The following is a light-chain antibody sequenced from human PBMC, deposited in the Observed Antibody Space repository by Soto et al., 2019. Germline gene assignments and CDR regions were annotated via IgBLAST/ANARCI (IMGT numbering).Light chain of an antibody. CDR3: QQYNSYSKT. Sequence: DIQMTQSPSTLSASVGDRVTITCRASQSISSWLAWYQQKPGKAPKFLIYDASSLESGVPSRFSGSGSGTEFTLTISSLQPDDFATYYCQQYNSYSKTVGQGTKVDIK. J-gene: IGKJ1*01. V-gene: IGKV1-5*01. CDR2: DAS. CDR1: QSISSW.